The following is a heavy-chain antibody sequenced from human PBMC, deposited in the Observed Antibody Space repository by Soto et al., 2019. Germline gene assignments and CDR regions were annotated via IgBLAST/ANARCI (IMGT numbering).Heavy chain of an antibody. D-gene: IGHD6-6*01. J-gene: IGHJ6*02. CDR1: GDSVSSNSAA. Sequence: SQTLSLTCAISGDSVSSNSAAWNWIRQSPSRGLEWLGRTYYRSKWYNDNTISMKSRITINPDTSKNLLSLQLNSVTLEDTAVYYCARQSSSNYYCGLDVWGQGTTVTVSS. V-gene: IGHV6-1*01. CDR2: TYYRSKWYN. CDR3: ARQSSSNYYCGLDV.